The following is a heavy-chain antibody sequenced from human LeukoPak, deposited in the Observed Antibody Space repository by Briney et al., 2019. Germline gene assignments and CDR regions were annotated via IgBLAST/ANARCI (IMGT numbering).Heavy chain of an antibody. Sequence: ASVKVSCKASGGTFSSYAISWVRQAPGQGLEWMGRIIPIFGTANYAQKFQGRVTITTDESTSTAYMELSSLRSEDTAVCYCARGANWGNPFDHWGQGTLVTVSS. J-gene: IGHJ4*02. D-gene: IGHD7-27*01. CDR1: GGTFSSYA. CDR3: ARGANWGNPFDH. V-gene: IGHV1-69*05. CDR2: IIPIFGTA.